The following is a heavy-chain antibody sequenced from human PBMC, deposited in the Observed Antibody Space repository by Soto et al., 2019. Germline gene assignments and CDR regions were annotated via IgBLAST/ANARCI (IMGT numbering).Heavy chain of an antibody. CDR2: INHSGSV. V-gene: IGHV4-34*01. J-gene: IGHJ5*02. CDR3: AKVPQAGYHDSGNFYSCVP. Sequence: SETLSLTCAVYGGSFHGYYWSWIRQPPGKGLEWIGEINHSGSVNFNPTFKSRVSISLDTSKNQMSLQLSSVSAADTAVYYCAKVPQAGYHDSGNFYSCVPWGQGTMVT. D-gene: IGHD3-10*01. CDR1: GGSFHGYY.